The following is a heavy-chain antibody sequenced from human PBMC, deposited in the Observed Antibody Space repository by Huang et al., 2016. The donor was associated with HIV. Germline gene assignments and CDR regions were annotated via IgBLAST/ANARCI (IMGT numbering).Heavy chain of an antibody. CDR2: INPKRGGT. CDR3: ARDWSCGSATSPAD. D-gene: IGHD2-8*02. J-gene: IGHJ4*02. Sequence: QVQLVQSGAEVKNPGASVRVSCKASGYTFTDSNIHWVRQAPGQGLEWMGWINPKRGGTIYAQRLQGRITMTNDTTISTVHMDLRRIQSDDTDVYFCARDWSCGSATSPADWGQGTLGTVSS. CDR1: GYTFTDSN. V-gene: IGHV1-2*02.